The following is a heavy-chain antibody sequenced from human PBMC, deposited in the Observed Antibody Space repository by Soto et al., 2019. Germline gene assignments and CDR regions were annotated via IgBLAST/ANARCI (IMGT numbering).Heavy chain of an antibody. CDR3: ARKVDAYYESSGYLPRYYFDY. Sequence: SETLSLTCAVSGGSISSGGYSWSWIRQPPGKGLEWIGYIYHSGSTYYNPSLKSRVTISVDRSKNQFSLKLSSVTAADTAVYYCARKVDAYYESSGYLPRYYFDYWGQGTRVTVSS. D-gene: IGHD3-22*01. V-gene: IGHV4-30-2*01. CDR1: GGSISSGGYS. J-gene: IGHJ4*02. CDR2: IYHSGST.